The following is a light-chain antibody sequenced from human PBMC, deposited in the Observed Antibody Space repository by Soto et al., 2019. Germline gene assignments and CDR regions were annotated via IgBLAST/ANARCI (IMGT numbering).Light chain of an antibody. J-gene: IGKJ5*01. Sequence: DIQMTQSPSTLSGSVGNRVTITCRASQTISSWLAWYQQKPGKAPKLLIYKASTLKSGVPSRFSGSGSGTDFTLTISRLEPEDFAVYYCQQYGNSPTTFGQGTRLEIK. V-gene: IGKV1-5*03. CDR3: QQYGNSPTT. CDR1: QTISSW. CDR2: KAS.